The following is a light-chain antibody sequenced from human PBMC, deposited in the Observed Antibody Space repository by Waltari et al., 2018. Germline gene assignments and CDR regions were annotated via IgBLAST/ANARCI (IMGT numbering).Light chain of an antibody. CDR2: DVS. V-gene: IGKV1-5*01. CDR1: QSVTSY. J-gene: IGKJ1*01. CDR3: QQYDRYSAWT. Sequence: DIQMTQSPSTLSASVGDRVTITCRASQSVTSYLAWYQQKPGKAPKVLIWDVSSLERGVPSRFSGSGSGTEFTLTISSLQPDDFATYYCQQYDRYSAWTFGQGTKVEIK.